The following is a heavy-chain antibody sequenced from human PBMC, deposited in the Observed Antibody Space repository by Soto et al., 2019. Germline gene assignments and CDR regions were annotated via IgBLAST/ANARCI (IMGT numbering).Heavy chain of an antibody. J-gene: IGHJ4*02. V-gene: IGHV3-11*01. D-gene: IGHD3-22*01. CDR1: GFGFSDYY. CDR3: ARDLGYYDSSGYFDY. Sequence: QVQLVESGGGLVKPGGSLRLSCAASGFGFSDYYMSWLRQAPGKGLEWVSYISSSGSIIYYADSVKGRFTISRDNAKNSLYLQMNSLRVEDTAVYYCARDLGYYDSSGYFDYWGQGTLVTVSP. CDR2: ISSSGSII.